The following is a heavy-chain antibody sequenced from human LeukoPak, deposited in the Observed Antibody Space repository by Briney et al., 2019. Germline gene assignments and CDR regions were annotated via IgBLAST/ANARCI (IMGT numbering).Heavy chain of an antibody. J-gene: IGHJ6*03. CDR1: GFTFSSYA. D-gene: IGHD2-15*01. CDR2: ISYDGSNK. V-gene: IGHV3-30*09. Sequence: PGGSLRLSCAASGFTFSSYAMHWVRQAPGKGLEWVAVISYDGSNKYYADSVKGRFAISRDNSKNTLYLQMNSLRAEDTAVYYCASAAPVYYYYYMDVWGKGTTVTVSS. CDR3: ASAAPVYYYYYMDV.